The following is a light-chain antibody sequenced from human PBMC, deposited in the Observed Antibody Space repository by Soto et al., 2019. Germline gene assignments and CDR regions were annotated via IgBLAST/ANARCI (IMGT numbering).Light chain of an antibody. J-gene: IGLJ3*02. V-gene: IGLV1-47*01. CDR1: SSNIGSNY. CDR3: ATWDDTLSGRV. CDR2: KNS. Sequence: QSVLTQPPSTSGTPGQRVTISCSGSSSNIGSNYVYWYQQLPGTAPRLLIYKNSQRPSGVPDRFSGSRSGTSASLAISGLRSEDEADCYCATWDDTLSGRVFGGGTKLTVL.